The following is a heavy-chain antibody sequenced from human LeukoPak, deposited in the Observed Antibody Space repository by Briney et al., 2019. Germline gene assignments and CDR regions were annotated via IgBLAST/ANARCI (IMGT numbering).Heavy chain of an antibody. CDR1: GYTFTGYY. CDR3: ARDRGSSWYKGNYYYYMDV. J-gene: IGHJ6*03. CDR2: INPNSGGT. D-gene: IGHD6-13*01. V-gene: IGHV1-2*02. Sequence: ASVKVSCKASGYTFTGYYMHWVRQAPGQGLEWMGWINPNSGGTNYAQKFQGRVTVTRDTSISTAYMELSRLRSDDTAVYYCARDRGSSWYKGNYYYYMDVWGKGTTVTISS.